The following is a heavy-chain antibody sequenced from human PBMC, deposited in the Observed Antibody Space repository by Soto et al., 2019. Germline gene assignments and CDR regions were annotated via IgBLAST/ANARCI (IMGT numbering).Heavy chain of an antibody. J-gene: IGHJ4*02. V-gene: IGHV3-30*03. CDR3: VGGQYYFDY. CDR2: ISYDGSNK. D-gene: IGHD3-10*01. Sequence: QVQLVESGGGVVQPGNSLRLSCAASGFPFTAYGMHWVREGPGKGLEWVAVISYDGSNKFYADSVKGRFTISRDNSKNTLYLQMNSLRPEDRALYYCVGGQYYFDYRGQGTLVTVSS. CDR1: GFPFTAYG.